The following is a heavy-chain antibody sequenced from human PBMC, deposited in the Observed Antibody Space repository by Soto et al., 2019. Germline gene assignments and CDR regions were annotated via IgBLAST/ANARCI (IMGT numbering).Heavy chain of an antibody. D-gene: IGHD3-3*01. CDR1: GFTFTRYW. CDR3: ARDEGGSGYYTGLYYNGMDV. J-gene: IGHJ6*02. Sequence: PGGSLRLYCAASGFTFTRYWINWVRQAPGKGLEWLANIKQDGSEKFYVDSVKGRSTISRDNAQNSGYLQMNSLRAEDTAVYYCARDEGGSGYYTGLYYNGMDVSCQGT. V-gene: IGHV3-7*03. CDR2: IKQDGSEK.